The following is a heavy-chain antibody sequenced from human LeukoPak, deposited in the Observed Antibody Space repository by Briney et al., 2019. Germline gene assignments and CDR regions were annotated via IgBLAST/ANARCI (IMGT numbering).Heavy chain of an antibody. V-gene: IGHV4-61*02. CDR1: GGSISSGSYY. D-gene: IGHD3-9*01. Sequence: SETLSLTCTVSGGSISSGSYYWSWIRQPAGKGLEWIGRIYTSGSTNYNPSLKSRVTISVDTSKNQFSLKLSSVTAADTAVYYCARDGYFDLVDVWGKGTTVTISS. CDR3: ARDGYFDLVDV. CDR2: IYTSGST. J-gene: IGHJ6*04.